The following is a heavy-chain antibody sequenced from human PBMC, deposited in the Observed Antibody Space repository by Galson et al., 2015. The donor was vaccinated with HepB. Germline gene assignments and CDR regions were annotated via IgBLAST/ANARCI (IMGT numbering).Heavy chain of an antibody. CDR2: IWYDGSRE. CDR1: GFTFSSYG. J-gene: IGHJ5*02. CDR3: ARSFAAIRGSIWNWFDP. Sequence: SLRLSCAASGFTFSSYGMHWVRQAPGKGLEWVAVIWYDGSREYYVDSVKGRFTISRDNSKNTLYLQMDSLRAEDTAVYHCARSFAAIRGSIWNWFDPWGQGALVTVSS. V-gene: IGHV3-33*01. D-gene: IGHD6-6*01.